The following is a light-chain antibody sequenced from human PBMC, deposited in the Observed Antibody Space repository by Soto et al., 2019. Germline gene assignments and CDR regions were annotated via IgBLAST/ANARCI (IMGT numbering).Light chain of an antibody. CDR2: EAS. Sequence: LSASVGDRVTISCRASQGIGNDLGWYQQKPGKAPKLLIYEASTLQTGVASRFSGSGSGTDFTLTISSLQPEDFATYYCLQDYVYPWTFGQGTKVEVK. CDR1: QGIGND. CDR3: LQDYVYPWT. V-gene: IGKV1-6*01. J-gene: IGKJ1*01.